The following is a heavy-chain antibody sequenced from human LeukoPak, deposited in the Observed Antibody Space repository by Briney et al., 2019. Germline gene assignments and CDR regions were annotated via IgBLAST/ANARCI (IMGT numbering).Heavy chain of an antibody. CDR1: GFTFSSYA. Sequence: GGSLRLSCAASGFTFSSYAMSWVRQAPGKGLEWVSSIISSSIYIYYADPVKGRFTISRDNAKNSLYLQMNSLRAEDTAVYYCASGSTSLEYFDYWGQGTLVTVSS. CDR2: IISSSIYI. D-gene: IGHD2-2*01. CDR3: ASGSTSLEYFDY. V-gene: IGHV3-21*01. J-gene: IGHJ4*02.